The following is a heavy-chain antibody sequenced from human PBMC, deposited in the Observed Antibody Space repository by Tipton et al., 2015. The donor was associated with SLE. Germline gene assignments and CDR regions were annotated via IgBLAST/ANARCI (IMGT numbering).Heavy chain of an antibody. CDR3: AREATAMGPFDY. J-gene: IGHJ4*02. Sequence: QVQLVQSGAEVKKPGASVRVSCKASGYTFTSYDINWVRQATGQGLEWMGWMNPNSGNTGYAQKFQGRVTMTTDTSTSTAYMELRSLRSDDTAVYYCAREATAMGPFDYWGQGTLVTVSS. CDR2: MNPNSGNT. D-gene: IGHD5-18*01. V-gene: IGHV1-8*01. CDR1: GYTFTSYD.